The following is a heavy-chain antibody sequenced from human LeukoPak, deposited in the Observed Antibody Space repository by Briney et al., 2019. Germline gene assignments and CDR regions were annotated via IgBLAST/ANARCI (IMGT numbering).Heavy chain of an antibody. J-gene: IGHJ5*02. V-gene: IGHV1-18*01. CDR2: ISAYNGNT. CDR3: ARVYNRGSGYENWFDP. D-gene: IGHD3-3*01. CDR1: GYAFTSYG. Sequence: GASGKVSCKASGYAFTSYGISWVRQAPGQGLEWMGWISAYNGNTNYAQKVQGRVTMTTDTSTSTAYMELRSLRSDDTAVYYCARVYNRGSGYENWFDPWGQGTLVTVSS.